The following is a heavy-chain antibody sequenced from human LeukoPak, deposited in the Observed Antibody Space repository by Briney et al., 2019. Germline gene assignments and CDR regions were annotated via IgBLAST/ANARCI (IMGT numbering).Heavy chain of an antibody. CDR1: GGSFSGYY. J-gene: IGHJ4*02. CDR3: AREYSGYDY. V-gene: IGHV4-34*01. D-gene: IGHD5-12*01. CDR2: INHSGST. Sequence: SETLSLTCAVYGGSFSGYYWSWIRQPPGKGLEWSGEINHSGSTNYNPSLKSRVTISVDKSKNQFSLKLSSVTAADTAVYYCAREYSGYDYWGQGTLVTVSS.